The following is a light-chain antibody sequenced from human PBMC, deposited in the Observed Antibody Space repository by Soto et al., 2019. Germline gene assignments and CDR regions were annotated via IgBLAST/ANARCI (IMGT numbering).Light chain of an antibody. V-gene: IGKV3-20*01. CDR3: QQYGSSLT. CDR2: GAS. Sequence: EIVLTQSPGTLSLSPGERATLSCRASQSVSSSYLAWYQQKPGQAPRLLIYGASSRATGIPDRFSGSGSGTGFTLTISRLEPEDFAVYYCQQYGSSLTVGQGTRLEIK. CDR1: QSVSSSY. J-gene: IGKJ5*01.